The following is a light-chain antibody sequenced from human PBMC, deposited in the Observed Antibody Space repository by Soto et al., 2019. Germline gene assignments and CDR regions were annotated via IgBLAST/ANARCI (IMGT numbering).Light chain of an antibody. V-gene: IGKV1-5*03. CDR1: QSISTW. CDR2: KAS. Sequence: DIQMTQSPSTLSASVGDRVTITCRASQSISTWLAWYQQKPGKAPKLLIYKASSLESGVPSRFSGSGSGTEFTLTISSLQADYFATFYCQQYINRWTFGQGTKVEIK. J-gene: IGKJ1*01. CDR3: QQYINRWT.